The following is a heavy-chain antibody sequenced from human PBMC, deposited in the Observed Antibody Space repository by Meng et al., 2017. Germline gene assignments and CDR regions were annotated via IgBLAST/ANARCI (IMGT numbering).Heavy chain of an antibody. CDR3: ARDGSEQWLVPFDY. D-gene: IGHD6-19*01. J-gene: IGHJ4*02. Sequence: GGSLRLSCVASGFTFSSYSMNWVRQAPGKGLEWVSSITNTNYKYYADSLKGRFTISRDNAKSSLYLQMNSLRAEDTAVYYCARDGSEQWLVPFDYWGQGTLVTVSS. V-gene: IGHV3-21*06. CDR1: GFTFSSYS. CDR2: ITNTNYK.